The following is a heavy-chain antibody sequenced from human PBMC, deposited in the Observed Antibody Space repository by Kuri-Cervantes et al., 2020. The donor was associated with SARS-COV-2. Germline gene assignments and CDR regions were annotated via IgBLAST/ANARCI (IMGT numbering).Heavy chain of an antibody. V-gene: IGHV3-48*03. CDR2: ISSSGSTI. Sequence: GESLKISCAASGFTFSSYEMNWVRQAPGKGLEWVSYISSSGSTIYYADSVKGRFTISRDNAKNSLYLQMNSLRAEDTAVYYCARRLEYDFWSGPLDAFDIRGQGTMVTVSS. D-gene: IGHD3-3*01. CDR1: GFTFSSYE. J-gene: IGHJ3*02. CDR3: ARRLEYDFWSGPLDAFDI.